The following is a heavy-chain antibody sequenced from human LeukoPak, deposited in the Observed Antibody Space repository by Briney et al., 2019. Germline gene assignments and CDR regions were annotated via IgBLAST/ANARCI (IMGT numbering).Heavy chain of an antibody. CDR1: GFTVSSNY. Sequence: GGSLRLSCAASGFTVSSNYMSWVRQAPGKGLEWVSVIYSGGSTYYADSVKGRFTISRDNSKNTLYLRMNSLRAEDTAVYYCAKIAVRGVIINYFDYWGQGTLVTVSS. D-gene: IGHD3-10*01. CDR3: AKIAVRGVIINYFDY. CDR2: IYSGGST. J-gene: IGHJ4*02. V-gene: IGHV3-53*01.